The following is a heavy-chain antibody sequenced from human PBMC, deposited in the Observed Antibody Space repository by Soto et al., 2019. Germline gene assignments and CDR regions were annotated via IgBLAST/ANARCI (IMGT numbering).Heavy chain of an antibody. CDR1: GYTFTSYD. D-gene: IGHD3-3*01. CDR2: MNPNSGNT. J-gene: IGHJ6*02. Sequence: ASVKVSCKASGYTFTSYDINWVRQATGQGLEWMGWMNPNSGNTGYAQKFQGRVTMTRNTSISTAYMELSSLRSEDTAVYYCARVLSWTSYYDFWSGYHNYYYYGADVWGQGTTVTV. V-gene: IGHV1-8*01. CDR3: ARVLSWTSYYDFWSGYHNYYYYGADV.